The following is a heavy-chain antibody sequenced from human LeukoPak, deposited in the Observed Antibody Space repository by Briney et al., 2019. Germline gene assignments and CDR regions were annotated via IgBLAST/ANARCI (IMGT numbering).Heavy chain of an antibody. Sequence: GGSLRLSCAASGFTFSSYWMSWVRQAPGKGLEWVANIKQDGSEKYYVDSVKGRFTISRDNAKNSLYLQMNSLRAEDTAVYYCAREAYYDFWSDKPSESDYWGQGTLVTVSS. V-gene: IGHV3-7*01. CDR1: GFTFSSYW. CDR2: IKQDGSEK. CDR3: AREAYYDFWSDKPSESDY. J-gene: IGHJ4*02. D-gene: IGHD3-3*01.